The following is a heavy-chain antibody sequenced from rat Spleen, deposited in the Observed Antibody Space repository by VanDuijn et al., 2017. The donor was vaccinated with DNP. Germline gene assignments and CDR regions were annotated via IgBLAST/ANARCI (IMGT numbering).Heavy chain of an antibody. CDR3: AKNSGYYFDY. Sequence: EVQLVESGGDLVQPGKSLKLSCVASGFTFSYYWMTWIRQAPAKGLEWVASISPSGGNTYYRNSVKGRFTISRDNAKSSLYLQMNSLKSEDTATYYCAKNSGYYFDYWGQGVMVTVSS. J-gene: IGHJ2*01. CDR1: GFTFSYYW. CDR2: ISPSGGNT. D-gene: IGHD4-3*01. V-gene: IGHV5-25*01.